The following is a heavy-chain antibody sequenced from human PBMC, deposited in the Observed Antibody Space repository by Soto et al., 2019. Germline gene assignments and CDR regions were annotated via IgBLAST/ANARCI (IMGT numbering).Heavy chain of an antibody. CDR1: GFTFSSYE. J-gene: IGHJ4*02. Sequence: PGGSLRLSCAASGFTFSSYEMNWVRQAPGKGLEWVSYISSSGSTIYYADSVKGRFTISRDNAKNSLYLQMNSLRAEDTAVYYCARVKNPRFWSGYYGTFDYWGQGTLVTVSS. CDR3: ARVKNPRFWSGYYGTFDY. V-gene: IGHV3-48*03. CDR2: ISSSGSTI. D-gene: IGHD3-3*01.